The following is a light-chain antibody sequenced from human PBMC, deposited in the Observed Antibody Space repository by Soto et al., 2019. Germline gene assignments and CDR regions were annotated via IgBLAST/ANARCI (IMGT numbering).Light chain of an antibody. CDR3: QSTDSSLSGSV. CDR2: GNS. Sequence: QSVLTQPPSVSGAPGQRVTISCTGSSSNIGGGYDVHWYQQLPGTSPKLLIYGNSNRPSGVPDRFSGSKSGTSASLAITGLEAEEEADYYCQSTDSSLSGSVFGGGTKLTVL. V-gene: IGLV1-40*01. CDR1: SSNIGGGYD. J-gene: IGLJ3*02.